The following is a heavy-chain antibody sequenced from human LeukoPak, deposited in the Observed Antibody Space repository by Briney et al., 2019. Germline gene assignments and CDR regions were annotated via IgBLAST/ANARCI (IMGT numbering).Heavy chain of an antibody. J-gene: IGHJ4*02. V-gene: IGHV1-8*01. CDR3: ARSVGVAAGTVDY. Sequence: ASVKVSCKASGYTFTSYDINWVRQATGQGLEWMGWMNPNSGNTGYAQKSQGRVTMTRNTSISTAYMELSSLRSEDTAVYYCARSVGVAAGTVDYWGQGTLVTVSS. D-gene: IGHD6-13*01. CDR1: GYTFTSYD. CDR2: MNPNSGNT.